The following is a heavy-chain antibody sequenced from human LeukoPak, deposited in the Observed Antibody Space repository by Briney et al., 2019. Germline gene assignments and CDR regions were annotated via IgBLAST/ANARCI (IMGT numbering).Heavy chain of an antibody. CDR1: GGSISSSSYY. V-gene: IGHV4-39*07. CDR3: ARGVLGRRTRYYYDSSGYYVVYFDY. CDR2: INHSGST. Sequence: SETLSLTCTVSGGSISSSSYYWSWIRQPPGKGLEWIGEINHSGSTNYNPSLKSRVTISVDTSKNQFSLKLSSVTAAVTAVYYCARGVLGRRTRYYYDSSGYYVVYFDYWGQGTLVTVSS. J-gene: IGHJ4*02. D-gene: IGHD3-22*01.